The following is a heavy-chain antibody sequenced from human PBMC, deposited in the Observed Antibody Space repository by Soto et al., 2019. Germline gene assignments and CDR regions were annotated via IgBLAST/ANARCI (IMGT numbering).Heavy chain of an antibody. CDR1: GYTFASYG. D-gene: IGHD3-10*01. CDR2: ISGYNGDT. Sequence: QVQLVQSGAEVKKAGASVKVSCKASGYTFASYGISWVRQAPGQGLEWMGWISGYNGDTNYAEKLQDRVTMTTDTSTSTVNMELRGLRSDDTAVYYCARGGRGVTLYFDYWGQGTLVTVSS. V-gene: IGHV1-18*01. J-gene: IGHJ4*02. CDR3: ARGGRGVTLYFDY.